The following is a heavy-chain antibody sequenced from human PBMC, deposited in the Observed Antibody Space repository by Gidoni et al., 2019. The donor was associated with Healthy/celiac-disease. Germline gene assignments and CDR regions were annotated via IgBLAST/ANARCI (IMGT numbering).Heavy chain of an antibody. D-gene: IGHD2-15*01. J-gene: IGHJ4*02. CDR1: GGSISSGSYY. CDR2: IYTSGST. CDR3: ARSHCSGGSCSYFDY. Sequence: QVQLQESGPGLVKPSQTLSLTCTVSGGSISSGSYYWSWIRQPAGKGLEWIGRIYTSGSTNYNPSLKSRVTMSVDTSKNQFSLKLSSVTAADTAVYYCARSHCSGGSCSYFDYWGQGTLVTVSS. V-gene: IGHV4-61*02.